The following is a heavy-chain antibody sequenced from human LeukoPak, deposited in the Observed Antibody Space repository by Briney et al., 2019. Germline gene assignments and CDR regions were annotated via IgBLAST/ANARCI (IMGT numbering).Heavy chain of an antibody. D-gene: IGHD6-6*01. J-gene: IGHJ4*02. CDR3: ARLTSLASPPGY. Sequence: GESLKISCKGSGYSFTSYWISWVRQMPGKGLEWMGIIYPGDSDTRYSPSFQGQVTISADRSIGAAYLQWSSLKASDTAMYYCARLTSLASPPGYWGQGTLVTVSS. V-gene: IGHV5-51*01. CDR2: IYPGDSDT. CDR1: GYSFTSYW.